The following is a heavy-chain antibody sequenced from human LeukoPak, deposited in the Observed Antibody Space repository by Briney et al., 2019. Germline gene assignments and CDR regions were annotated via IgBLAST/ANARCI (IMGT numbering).Heavy chain of an antibody. D-gene: IGHD1-14*01. Sequence: GGSLRLSCAASGFTFSSLEMNWDRQAPGKGMDWVSHISSSGHTIYYADSVRGRFTISRDNAKNSLYLQMDSLRAEDTAVYYCVRDRNAGGGLFDYWGQGTLVTVSS. CDR1: GFTFSSLE. CDR2: ISSSGHTI. CDR3: VRDRNAGGGLFDY. J-gene: IGHJ4*02. V-gene: IGHV3-48*03.